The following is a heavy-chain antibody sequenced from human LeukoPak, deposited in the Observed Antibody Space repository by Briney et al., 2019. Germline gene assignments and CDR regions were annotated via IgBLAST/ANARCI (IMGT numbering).Heavy chain of an antibody. J-gene: IGHJ4*02. Sequence: SETLSLTCAVYGGSFSGYYWSWIRQPPGKGLEWIGEINHSGSTNYNPSLKSRVTISVDTSKNQFSLKLSSVTAADTAVYYCASGGTVTTLSWGQGTQVTVSS. CDR2: INHSGST. V-gene: IGHV4-34*01. D-gene: IGHD4-17*01. CDR3: ASGGTVTTLS. CDR1: GGSFSGYY.